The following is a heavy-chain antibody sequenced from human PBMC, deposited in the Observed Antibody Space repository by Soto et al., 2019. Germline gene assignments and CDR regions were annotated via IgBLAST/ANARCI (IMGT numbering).Heavy chain of an antibody. J-gene: IGHJ4*02. CDR3: ARVGIAAAVPFDY. CDR2: INAGNGNT. Sequence: ASVKVSCKASGYTFTSYAMHWGRQAPGQRLEWMGWINAGNGNTKYSQKFQGRVTITRDTSASTAYMELSSLRSEDTAVYYCARVGIAAAVPFDYWGQGTLVTVSS. V-gene: IGHV1-3*01. D-gene: IGHD6-13*01. CDR1: GYTFTSYA.